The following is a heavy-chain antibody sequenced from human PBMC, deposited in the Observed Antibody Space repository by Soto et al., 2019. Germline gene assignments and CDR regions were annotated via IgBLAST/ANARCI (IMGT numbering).Heavy chain of an antibody. CDR2: IYYSGST. Sequence: SETLSLTCTVSGGSISSYYWSWIRQPPGKGLEWIGYIYYSGSTNYNPSLKRRVTISVDTSKNQFSLKLSSVTAADTAVYYCARHPSDFLSKNSMYTWFDPRCQRTLLTVSS. J-gene: IGHJ5*02. V-gene: IGHV4-59*08. CDR1: GGSISSYY. D-gene: IGHD3-3*01. CDR3: ARHPSDFLSKNSMYTWFDP.